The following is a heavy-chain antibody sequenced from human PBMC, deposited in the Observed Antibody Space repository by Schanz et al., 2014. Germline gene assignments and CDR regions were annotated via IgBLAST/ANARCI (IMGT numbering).Heavy chain of an antibody. CDR2: IQSDGSIT. V-gene: IGHV3-74*01. J-gene: IGHJ4*02. CDR1: GFTFSSYW. D-gene: IGHD3-22*01. Sequence: EVQLVESGGGVVHPGGSLRLSCAASGFTFSSYWMHWVRQAPGKGLVWVSRIQSDGSITTYADSVKGRFAISRDNAKNTLSLQMSSLRAEDTAVYYCAKVWGSDYFYPFDYWGQGTLVTVSS. CDR3: AKVWGSDYFYPFDY.